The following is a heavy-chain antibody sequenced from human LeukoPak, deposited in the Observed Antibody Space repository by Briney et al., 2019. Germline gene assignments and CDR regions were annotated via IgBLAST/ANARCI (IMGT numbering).Heavy chain of an antibody. Sequence: GGSLRLSCAASGFTVSSNYMNWVRQAPGKGLEWVSVIYSGGSTYYADSVKGRFTISRDNSKNTLYLQMNSLRAEDTAVYYCARDEYPYCSGGSCLDYWGQGTLVTASS. CDR2: IYSGGST. J-gene: IGHJ4*02. CDR1: GFTVSSNY. D-gene: IGHD2-15*01. V-gene: IGHV3-66*02. CDR3: ARDEYPYCSGGSCLDY.